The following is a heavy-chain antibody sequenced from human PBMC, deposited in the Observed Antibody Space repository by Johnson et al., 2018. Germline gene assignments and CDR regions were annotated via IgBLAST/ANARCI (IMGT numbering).Heavy chain of an antibody. V-gene: IGHV3-21*01. CDR2: ISTNGNYK. D-gene: IGHD2-2*01. Sequence: VQLVQSGGGLVKPGGSXRLSCAASGFTFSPYNMNWVRQAPGKGLEWVSHISTNGNYKHYAASVKGRFTISRDDDKNTLYLQMNSLRAEDQAVYYGAGQVVPSTMSRVLDRVSYYYSMDVWGKGTTVTVSS. J-gene: IGHJ6*03. CDR3: AGQVVPSTMSRVLDRVSYYYSMDV. CDR1: GFTFSPYN.